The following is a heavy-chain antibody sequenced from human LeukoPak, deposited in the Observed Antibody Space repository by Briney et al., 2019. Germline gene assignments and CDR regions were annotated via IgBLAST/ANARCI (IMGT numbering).Heavy chain of an antibody. CDR2: INPNSGGT. CDR1: GYTFTGYY. CDR3: ARDRQGGVVAAYNWFDP. V-gene: IGHV1-2*02. Sequence: ASVKVSCKASGYTFTGYYMHWVRQAPGQGLEWMGWINPNSGGTNYAQKFQGRVTMTRDTSISTAYMELSRLRSDDTAVYYCARDRQGGVVAAYNWFDPWGQGTLVTVSS. J-gene: IGHJ5*02. D-gene: IGHD2-15*01.